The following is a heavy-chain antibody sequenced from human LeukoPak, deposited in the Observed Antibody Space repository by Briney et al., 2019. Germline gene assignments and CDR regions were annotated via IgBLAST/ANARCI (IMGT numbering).Heavy chain of an antibody. D-gene: IGHD3-22*01. CDR3: AKDGPSVTMIVVVLYYFDY. CDR1: GFTFSSYA. Sequence: GGSLRLSCAASGFTFSSYAMSWVRQAPGKGLEWVSAISGSGGSTYYADSVKGRFTIYRDNSKNTLYLQMNSLRAEDTAVYYCAKDGPSVTMIVVVLYYFDYWGQGTLVTVSS. CDR2: ISGSGGST. V-gene: IGHV3-23*01. J-gene: IGHJ4*02.